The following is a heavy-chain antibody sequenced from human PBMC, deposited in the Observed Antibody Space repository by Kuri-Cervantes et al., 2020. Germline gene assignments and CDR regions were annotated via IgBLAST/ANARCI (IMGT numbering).Heavy chain of an antibody. D-gene: IGHD5-12*01. J-gene: IGHJ1*01. Sequence: GGSLRLSCAASGFTFSSYVMSWVRQAPGKGLEWVSAISGSGGSTYYPDSVKGRFTISRDNAKNSLFLQINSLRAEDTAVYHCARRGNGYDSYFENWGQGTLVTVSS. CDR3: ARRGNGYDSYFEN. CDR2: ISGSGGST. V-gene: IGHV3-23*01. CDR1: GFTFSSYV.